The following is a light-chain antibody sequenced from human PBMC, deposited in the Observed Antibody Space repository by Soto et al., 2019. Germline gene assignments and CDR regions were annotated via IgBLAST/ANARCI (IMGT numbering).Light chain of an antibody. CDR2: EVH. Sequence: QSVLTQPASVSGSPEQSIAISCIGTSSDVGAYDYVSWYQQHPDRAPKLMVYEVHNRPSGVSNRFSGSKSVNTATLTISGLQPEDEADYYCASHTSSNTRVFGTGTKLTVL. J-gene: IGLJ1*01. CDR1: SSDVGAYDY. V-gene: IGLV2-14*03. CDR3: ASHTSSNTRV.